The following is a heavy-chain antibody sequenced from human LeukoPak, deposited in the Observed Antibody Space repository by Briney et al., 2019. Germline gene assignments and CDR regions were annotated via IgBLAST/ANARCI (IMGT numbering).Heavy chain of an antibody. CDR3: ARHNPPPTGFCSGTSCFMSGSQYFYMDV. CDR1: GGSISGYF. Sequence: PSENLPLTCTVSGGSISGYFWSWIRQPPGQGPEWIGYIYSTGTTNYSPSLSSRVTISVDTSKNHLSLNLRFVTATDTAVYHCARHNPPPTGFCSGTSCFMSGSQYFYMDVWGKGTSVTVS. J-gene: IGHJ6*03. D-gene: IGHD2-2*01. CDR2: IYSTGTT. V-gene: IGHV4-4*09.